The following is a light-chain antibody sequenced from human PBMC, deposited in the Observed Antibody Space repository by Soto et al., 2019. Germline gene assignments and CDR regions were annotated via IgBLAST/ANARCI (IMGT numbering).Light chain of an antibody. CDR2: DNN. Sequence: QSVLTQLPSVSAAPGQKVTIPCSGGSSNIGSNDVCWYQQVPGTAPKVLIYDNNKRPSGIPDRFSGSKSGTSATLGISGLQTGDEADYYCGTWHSDSYVFGSGTKVTVL. J-gene: IGLJ1*01. V-gene: IGLV1-51*01. CDR1: SSNIGSND. CDR3: GTWHSDSYV.